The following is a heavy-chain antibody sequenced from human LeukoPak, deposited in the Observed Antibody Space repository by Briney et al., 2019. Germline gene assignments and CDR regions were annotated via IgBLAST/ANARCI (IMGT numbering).Heavy chain of an antibody. Sequence: SETLSLTCTVSSDSISNSAYHWGWIRQPPGRGLEWIGTIYYNRGTYYNPSLKSRVTISVDTSKNQFSLKLSSVTAADTAVYYCARRPAGWLAPTFDLWGQGTLVTVSS. J-gene: IGHJ5*02. CDR1: SDSISNSAYH. CDR2: IYYNRGT. D-gene: IGHD6-19*01. V-gene: IGHV4-39*01. CDR3: ARRPAGWLAPTFDL.